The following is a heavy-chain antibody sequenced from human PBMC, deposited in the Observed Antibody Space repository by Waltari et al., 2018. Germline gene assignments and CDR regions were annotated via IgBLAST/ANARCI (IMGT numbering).Heavy chain of an antibody. CDR2: MNPNSGNT. Sequence: QVQLVQSGAAVKKPGASVKVSCKASGYPFTSYDINWVRQATGQGLEWMGWMNPNSGNTGYAQKFQGRVTMTMNTSLGTAYMELSSLRSEDTAVYYCTTGGDSTSSGEGWFDPWGQGTLVSVSS. V-gene: IGHV1-8*01. CDR3: TTGGDSTSSGEGWFDP. CDR1: GYPFTSYD. D-gene: IGHD6-6*01. J-gene: IGHJ5*02.